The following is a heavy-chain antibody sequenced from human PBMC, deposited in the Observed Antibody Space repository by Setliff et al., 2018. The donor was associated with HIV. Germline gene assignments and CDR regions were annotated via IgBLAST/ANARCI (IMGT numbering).Heavy chain of an antibody. J-gene: IGHJ5*02. CDR1: GFTFSSYE. Sequence: GGSLRLSCATSGFTFSSYEMNWVRQAPGKGLEWVSYISSGSHTVYHADSVKGRFTISRDNAKNSLSLQMDGLRAVDTAIYYCARLNWGPWGPGTLVTVSS. D-gene: IGHD7-27*01. CDR3: ARLNWGP. V-gene: IGHV3-48*03. CDR2: ISSGSHTV.